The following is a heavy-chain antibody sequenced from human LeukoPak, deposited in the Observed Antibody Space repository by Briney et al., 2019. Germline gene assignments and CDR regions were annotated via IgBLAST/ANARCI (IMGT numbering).Heavy chain of an antibody. CDR1: LFTFSNYG. CDR2: VRSDGSYE. CDR3: AKDRTFVEYSFDF. D-gene: IGHD3-10*01. Sequence: GGSLRLSCATSLFTFSNYGMHSVGQAPGKGREGVTFVRSDGSYELYTNSLDARVTISRDNSKSTLYLQITCLRPPDTTRHYCAKDRTFVEYSFDFWGRGTLVTVSS. V-gene: IGHV3-30*02. J-gene: IGHJ4*02.